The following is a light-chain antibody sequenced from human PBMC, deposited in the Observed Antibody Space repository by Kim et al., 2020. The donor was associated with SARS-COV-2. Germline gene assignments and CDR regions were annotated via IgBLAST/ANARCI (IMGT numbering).Light chain of an antibody. CDR2: VAS. CDR3: QQYNNWTPT. V-gene: IGKV3-15*01. Sequence: EIVMTPSPSPLSLSPGERATLSCRAGQSVSSDLACYQQKPGPAPRLLIHVASTRATGIPARFSGSGSGTEFTLTISSLQSEDFAVYYCQQYNNWTPTFGKGTKVDIK. CDR1: QSVSSD. J-gene: IGKJ1*01.